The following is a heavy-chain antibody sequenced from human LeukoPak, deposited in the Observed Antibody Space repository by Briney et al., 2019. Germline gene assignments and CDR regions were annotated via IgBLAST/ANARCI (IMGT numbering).Heavy chain of an antibody. CDR3: ATDRDNSDWQKRFDS. D-gene: IGHD2-21*02. Sequence: GGSLRPSCAASGFTFSTYWMNWYRQAPGKGLEGVGNINQDASERNYVDSVRGRFTISRDNAKNSLHLQMNSLTAEDTAVYYCATDRDNSDWQKRFDSWGQGTLVTVTP. CDR2: INQDASER. CDR1: GFTFSTYW. V-gene: IGHV3-7*01. J-gene: IGHJ4*02.